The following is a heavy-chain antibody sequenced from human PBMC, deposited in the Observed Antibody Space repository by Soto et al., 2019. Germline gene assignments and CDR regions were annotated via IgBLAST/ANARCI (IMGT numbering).Heavy chain of an antibody. CDR3: ARGRVLRFLEWPQSFDY. V-gene: IGHV1-69*02. Sequence: SVKVSCKASGGTFSSYTISWVRQAPGQGLEWMGRIIPILGIANYAQKFQGRVTITADKSTSTAYMELSSLRSEDTAVYYCARGRVLRFLEWPQSFDYWGQGTLVTVSS. CDR1: GGTFSSYT. CDR2: IIPILGIA. J-gene: IGHJ4*02. D-gene: IGHD3-3*01.